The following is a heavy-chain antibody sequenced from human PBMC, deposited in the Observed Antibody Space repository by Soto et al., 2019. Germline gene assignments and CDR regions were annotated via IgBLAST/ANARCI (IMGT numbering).Heavy chain of an antibody. J-gene: IGHJ6*03. CDR1: GFTFSSYG. CDR3: AKDPRLGYQLLLPVSDYYYYMDV. V-gene: IGHV3-30*18. Sequence: TGGSLRLSCAASGFTFSSYGMHWVRQAPGKGLEWVAVISYDGSNKYYADSVKGRFTISRDNSKNTLYLQMNSLRAEDTAVYYCAKDPRLGYQLLLPVSDYYYYMDVWGKGTTVTVSS. CDR2: ISYDGSNK. D-gene: IGHD2-2*01.